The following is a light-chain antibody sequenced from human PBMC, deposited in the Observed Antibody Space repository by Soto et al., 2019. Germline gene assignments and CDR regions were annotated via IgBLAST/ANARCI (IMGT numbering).Light chain of an antibody. J-gene: IGLJ2*01. Sequence: QSVLTQPASVSGSPGQSITISCTGTSSDVGGYNYVSWYQQHPGKAPKLMIYEVRNRPSGVSNRFSGSKSGNTASLTISGLQAEDEADYYCSSYTSSSTLPVVFGGGTKLTVL. V-gene: IGLV2-14*01. CDR2: EVR. CDR3: SSYTSSSTLPVV. CDR1: SSDVGGYNY.